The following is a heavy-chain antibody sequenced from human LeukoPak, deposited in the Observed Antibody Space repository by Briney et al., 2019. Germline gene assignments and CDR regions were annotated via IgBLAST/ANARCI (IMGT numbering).Heavy chain of an antibody. Sequence: ASPSVSCKPSVYTLTGYFMHWVRPAPGQGLEWMGWINPNSGVTNYAQKFHGRVTRTMDTSISTAYMELSRLRSDDTALYYCAREESSGWYYFDYWGQGTKVSVSS. D-gene: IGHD6-19*01. J-gene: IGHJ4*02. CDR3: AREESSGWYYFDY. CDR2: INPNSGVT. V-gene: IGHV1-2*02. CDR1: VYTLTGYF.